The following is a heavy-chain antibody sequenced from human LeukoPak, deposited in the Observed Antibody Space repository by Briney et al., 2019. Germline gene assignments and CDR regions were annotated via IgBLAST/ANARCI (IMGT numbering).Heavy chain of an antibody. CDR2: IKEDGSGK. D-gene: IGHD1/OR15-1a*01. Sequence: GGSLRLSCAASGFTFSDHWMTWVRQAPGKRLEWVANIKEDGSGKYYADSVKGRFTVSRDNARNSLSLQMNSLGAEDTAVYYCARHIPRGNNYFDCWGQGTLVTVSS. J-gene: IGHJ4*02. V-gene: IGHV3-7*01. CDR3: ARHIPRGNNYFDC. CDR1: GFTFSDHW.